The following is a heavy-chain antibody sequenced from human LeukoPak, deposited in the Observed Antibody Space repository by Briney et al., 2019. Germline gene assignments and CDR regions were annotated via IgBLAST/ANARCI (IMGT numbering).Heavy chain of an antibody. CDR1: GGSISSGGYY. V-gene: IGHV4-39*07. CDR2: INDSGST. CDR3: AIDYSGNSAAFDI. D-gene: IGHD4-23*01. Sequence: SETLSLTCTVSGGSISSGGYYWSWIRQPPGKGLEWIGEINDSGSTNFNPSLKSRVTVSVDTAKKQFSLKLSSVTAADTAVYYCAIDYSGNSAAFDIWGQGTTVTVSS. J-gene: IGHJ3*02.